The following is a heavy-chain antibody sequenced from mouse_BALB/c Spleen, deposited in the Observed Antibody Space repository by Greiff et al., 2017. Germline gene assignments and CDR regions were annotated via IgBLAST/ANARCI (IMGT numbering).Heavy chain of an antibody. CDR2: ISDGGSYT. V-gene: IGHV5-4*02. Sequence: DVMLVESGGGLVKPGGSLKLSCAASGFTFSDYYMYWVRQTPEKRLEWVATISDGGSYTYYPDSVKGRFTISRDNAKNNLYLQMSSLKSEDTAMYYCARGGGYDYDETRYAMDYWGQGTSVTVSS. CDR3: ARGGGYDYDETRYAMDY. D-gene: IGHD2-4*01. J-gene: IGHJ4*01. CDR1: GFTFSDYY.